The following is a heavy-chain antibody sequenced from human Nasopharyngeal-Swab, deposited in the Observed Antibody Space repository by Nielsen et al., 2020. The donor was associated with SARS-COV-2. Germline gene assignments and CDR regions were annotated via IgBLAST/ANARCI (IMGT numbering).Heavy chain of an antibody. D-gene: IGHD1-26*01. V-gene: IGHV3-21*01. Sequence: GGSLRLSCAASGFNFSNAWMIWVRQVPGEGLEWVSSISGSGSYVYYADSVKGRFTISKDSAKNSLYLQMNSLRADDTAVYFCARIAGRGSIYYYYMDVWGTGTTVTVSS. CDR3: ARIAGRGSIYYYYMDV. CDR1: GFNFSNAW. CDR2: ISGSGSYV. J-gene: IGHJ6*03.